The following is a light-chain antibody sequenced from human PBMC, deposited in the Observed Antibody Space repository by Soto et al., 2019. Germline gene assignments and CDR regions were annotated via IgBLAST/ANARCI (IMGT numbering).Light chain of an antibody. CDR2: KAS. Sequence: IQMTQSPSTLSASVGDRVTITCRARQNINRWLAWYQQRPGKAPNLLIHKASTLEVGVPSRFSGSASGTEFTLTISSLQPDDFAVYFCLQYNVYPLSFGGGTKVDIK. CDR1: QNINRW. CDR3: LQYNVYPLS. V-gene: IGKV1-5*03. J-gene: IGKJ4*01.